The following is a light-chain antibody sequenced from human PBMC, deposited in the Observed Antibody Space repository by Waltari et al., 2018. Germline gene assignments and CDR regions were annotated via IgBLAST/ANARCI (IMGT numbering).Light chain of an antibody. J-gene: IGKJ4*01. CDR1: QSLLHSNGNTY. CDR2: KVS. CDR3: MQGAHFPLT. Sequence: DVVMTQSPLSLPITPGQPASKTCRSSQSLLHSNGNTYLSWFLLRPGQPPRRLIYKVSTRDSGVPDRFSGSGAGTDFTLKISRVEAEDVGLYYCMQGAHFPLTFGGGTKVEIK. V-gene: IGKV2-30*02.